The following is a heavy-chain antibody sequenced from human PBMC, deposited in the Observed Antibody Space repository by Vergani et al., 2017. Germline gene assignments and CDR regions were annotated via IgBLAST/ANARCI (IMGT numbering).Heavy chain of an antibody. Sequence: QMQLVQSGPEVKKPGTSVKVSCKASGFTFTSSAVQWVRQARGQRLEWIGWIVVGSGNTNYAQKFQERVTITRDMSTSTAYMELSSLRSEDKAVYYCAADVYDSSGYYYYFDYWGQGTLVTVSS. V-gene: IGHV1-58*01. CDR1: GFTFTSSA. CDR3: AADVYDSSGYYYYFDY. D-gene: IGHD3-22*01. CDR2: IVVGSGNT. J-gene: IGHJ4*02.